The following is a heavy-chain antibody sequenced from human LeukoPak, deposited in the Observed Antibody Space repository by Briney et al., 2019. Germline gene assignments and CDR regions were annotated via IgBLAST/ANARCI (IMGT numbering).Heavy chain of an antibody. Sequence: PGGSLRLSCVASGFTFSSYWMAWIRQAPGKGLEWVANRKQDGSEIHYMDSVQGRFTISRDNAKNSLYLQMNSLRAEDTAVYYCAKPFIVGATGYYYYYMDVWGKGTTVTVAS. J-gene: IGHJ6*03. V-gene: IGHV3-7*03. CDR3: AKPFIVGATGYYYYYMDV. D-gene: IGHD1-26*01. CDR2: RKQDGSEI. CDR1: GFTFSSYW.